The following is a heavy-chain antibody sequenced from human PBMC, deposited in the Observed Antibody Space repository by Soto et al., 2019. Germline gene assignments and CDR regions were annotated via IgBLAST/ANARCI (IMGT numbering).Heavy chain of an antibody. D-gene: IGHD2-15*01. CDR2: IKSNTEGGTT. CDR1: GFTFSHAW. V-gene: IGHV3-15*01. J-gene: IGHJ4*02. Sequence: EVQLVESGGGLVKPEGSLRLSCAASGFTFSHAWMSWVRQAPGKGLEWVGRIKSNTEGGTTDYAAPVKGRFTISRDDSKTKFYLQMNSLKNEDTAMYYCTTEGTGYCSGGSCYAIDSWGQGKLVPVYS. CDR3: TTEGTGYCSGGSCYAIDS.